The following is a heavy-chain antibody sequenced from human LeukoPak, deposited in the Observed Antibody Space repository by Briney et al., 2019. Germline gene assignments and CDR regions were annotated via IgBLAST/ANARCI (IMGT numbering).Heavy chain of an antibody. J-gene: IGHJ4*02. D-gene: IGHD6-19*01. CDR1: GYTLTELS. CDR2: SDPEDGET. Sequence: GASVKVSCKVSGYTLTELSMHWMRQAPGKGLEWMGGSDPEDGETIYAQKFQGRVTMTEDTSTDTAYMELSSLRSEDTAVYYCATAKDGIAVFDYWGQGTLVTVSS. V-gene: IGHV1-24*01. CDR3: ATAKDGIAVFDY.